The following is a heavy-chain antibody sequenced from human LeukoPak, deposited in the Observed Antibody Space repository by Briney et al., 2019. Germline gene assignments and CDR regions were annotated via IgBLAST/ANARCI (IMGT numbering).Heavy chain of an antibody. CDR3: VDPDR. V-gene: IGHV1-8*01. CDR1: GYTFSSFD. Sequence: ASVKVSCKASGYTFSSFDINWVRQAPGQGLEWMGWMNPNSGNSGFAQKFQGRVIMTRNTSIAIAYMEVTNLRFDDTAVYYCVDPDRWGQGTLVTVSS. D-gene: IGHD3-22*01. CDR2: MNPNSGNS. J-gene: IGHJ1*01.